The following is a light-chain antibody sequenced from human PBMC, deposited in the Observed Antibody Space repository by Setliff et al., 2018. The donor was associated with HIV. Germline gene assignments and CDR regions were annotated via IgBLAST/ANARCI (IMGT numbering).Light chain of an antibody. CDR3: CSNTGSNTYV. J-gene: IGLJ1*01. CDR2: QAT. V-gene: IGLV2-23*01. Sequence: QSVLTQPASVSGSPGQSITISCTGTSSDIGRYNLVSWYQQYPGKAPKLMIYQATKRPSGVSNRFSGSKPGNTASLTISGLQAEDEADYYCCSNTGSNTYVFGSGTKV. CDR1: SSDIGRYNL.